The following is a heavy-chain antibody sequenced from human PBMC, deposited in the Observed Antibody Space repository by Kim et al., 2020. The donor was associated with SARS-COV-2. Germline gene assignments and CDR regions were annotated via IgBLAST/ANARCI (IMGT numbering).Heavy chain of an antibody. D-gene: IGHD3-22*01. J-gene: IGHJ4*02. CDR1: GFTFSNYV. CDR2: INTNGGST. CDR3: ARAMYYYDSSGFDY. V-gene: IGHV3-64*01. Sequence: GGSLRLSCAASGFTFSNYVMHWVRQAPGKGLEYVSTINTNGGSTCYANSVKGRFTISRDNSKNTLYLQMGSLRAEDMTVYYCARAMYYYDSSGFDYWGQGTLVTVSS.